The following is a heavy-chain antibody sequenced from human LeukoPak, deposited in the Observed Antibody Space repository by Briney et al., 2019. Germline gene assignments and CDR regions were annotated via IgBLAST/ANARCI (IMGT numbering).Heavy chain of an antibody. CDR3: ARVRSEWYIDL. V-gene: IGHV3-7*01. CDR1: GFIFSPYW. Sequence: GGSLRLSCAASGFIFSPYWVTWVRQAPGMGLEWVANMKEDGGEKFYVDSVRGRFTISRDNAKNSLYLQMNSLRVEDTGVYYCARVRSEWYIDLWGRGTLVTVST. J-gene: IGHJ2*01. D-gene: IGHD3-16*02. CDR2: MKEDGGEK.